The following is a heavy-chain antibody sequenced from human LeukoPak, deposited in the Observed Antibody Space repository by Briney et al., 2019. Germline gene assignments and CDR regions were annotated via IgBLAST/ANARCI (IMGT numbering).Heavy chain of an antibody. CDR1: GFTFSSYG. Sequence: GGSLRLSCAASGFTFSSYGMHWVRQAPGKGLEWVAFIRNDGSNKYYADSVKGRFTISRDNSKNTLYLQMNSLRAEDTAVYYCAKVALAYYDSSGQPTYYFDYWGQGTLVTVSS. J-gene: IGHJ4*02. CDR2: IRNDGSNK. CDR3: AKVALAYYDSSGQPTYYFDY. V-gene: IGHV3-30*02. D-gene: IGHD3-22*01.